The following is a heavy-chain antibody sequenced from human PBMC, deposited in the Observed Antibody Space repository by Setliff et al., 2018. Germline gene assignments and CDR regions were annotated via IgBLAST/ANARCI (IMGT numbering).Heavy chain of an antibody. CDR2: IYLGGSP. V-gene: IGHV4-4*02. Sequence: PSETLSLTCTVSGDSIDTDIWWSWVRQSPGKGLEWIGEIYLGGSPTYNPSLKSRVTISLYKSKNQLSLDLTSVNAADTAIYYCARVRNTQNGFFDYWSQGTLVTVSS. D-gene: IGHD1-1*01. CDR3: ARVRNTQNGFFDY. J-gene: IGHJ4*02. CDR1: GDSIDTDIW.